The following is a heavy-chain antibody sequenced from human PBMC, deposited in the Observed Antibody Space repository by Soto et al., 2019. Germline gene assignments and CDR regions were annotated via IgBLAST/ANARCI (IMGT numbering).Heavy chain of an antibody. V-gene: IGHV3-23*04. CDR1: GFTFISYA. D-gene: IGHD3-10*01. CDR2: ISGGGDAT. CDR3: ARKVPGSTTRPDYWYFDL. Sequence: VQLVESGGGVVQPGRSLRLSCAASGFTFISYAMNWVRQAPGKGLQWVSAISGGGDATFYADSVKGRFTISRDNSRNTVTLQMNSLGADDTAVYYCARKVPGSTTRPDYWYFDLWGRGTLVTVSS. J-gene: IGHJ2*01.